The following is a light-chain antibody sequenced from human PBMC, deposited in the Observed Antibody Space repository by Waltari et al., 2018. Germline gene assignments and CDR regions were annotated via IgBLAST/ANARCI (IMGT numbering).Light chain of an antibody. V-gene: IGKV1-9*01. CDR2: AAS. CDR1: QGISSS. Sequence: DIQSTQSPSFLSASVGDRVTITCRASQGISSSLACYQQKPGKAPKRLRYAASTLQSGVPARGSGSGSGTEFTLTISSLQREDFATYYCQQRNSDPRTCGGGTKVESK. CDR3: QQRNSDPRT. J-gene: IGKJ4*01.